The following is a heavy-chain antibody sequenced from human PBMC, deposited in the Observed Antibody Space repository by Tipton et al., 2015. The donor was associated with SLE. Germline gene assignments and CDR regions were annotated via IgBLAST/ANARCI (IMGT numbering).Heavy chain of an antibody. V-gene: IGHV3-13*05. CDR1: GFTFSSYD. CDR2: IGTAGDP. D-gene: IGHD6-13*01. CDR3: ARDGAAAGNGGWFDP. Sequence: SLRLSCAASGFTFSSYDMHWVRQATGKGLEWVSAIGTAGDPYYPGSVKGRFTISRENAKNSLYLQMNSLRAEDTAVYYCARDGAAAGNGGWFDPWGQGTLVTVSS. J-gene: IGHJ5*02.